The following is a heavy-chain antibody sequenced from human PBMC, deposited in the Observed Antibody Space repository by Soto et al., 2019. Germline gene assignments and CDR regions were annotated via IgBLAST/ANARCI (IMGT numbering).Heavy chain of an antibody. Sequence: ASVKVSCKASGYTFTSYYMHWVRQAPGQGLEWMGIINPSGGSTSYAQKFQGRVTMTRDTSTSTVYMELSSLRSEDTAVYYCASAPRRRAYSYYYYYGMDGWGQGTTVTVSS. CDR1: GYTFTSYY. CDR2: INPSGGST. J-gene: IGHJ6*02. CDR3: ASAPRRRAYSYYYYYGMDG. D-gene: IGHD2-15*01. V-gene: IGHV1-46*01.